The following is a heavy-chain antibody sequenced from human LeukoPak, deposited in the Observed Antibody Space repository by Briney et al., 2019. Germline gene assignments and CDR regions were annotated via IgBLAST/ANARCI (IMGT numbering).Heavy chain of an antibody. CDR1: GDSISSGPYF. CDR2: IHYTGSS. J-gene: IGHJ3*02. D-gene: IGHD2-2*01. V-gene: IGHV4-39*07. Sequence: PSETLSLTCTVSGDSISSGPYFWGWIRQPPGKGLGWIGNIHYTGSSYYKSSLRSRVTMSVDTSKNQFSLMLSSVTAADTAMYYCARLDGGQLGHCSSTSCNGAFDIWGQGAMVTVSS. CDR3: ARLDGGQLGHCSSTSCNGAFDI.